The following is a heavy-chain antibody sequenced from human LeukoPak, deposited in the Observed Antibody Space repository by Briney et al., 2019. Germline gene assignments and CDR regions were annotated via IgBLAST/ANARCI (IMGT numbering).Heavy chain of an antibody. J-gene: IGHJ4*02. CDR2: INDDGNKK. V-gene: IGHV3-30*02. D-gene: IGHD6-13*01. CDR3: VKDFHNSWTFDY. Sequence: GGSLRLSCAASGFTFSTCGMHWVRQAPGKGLEWVAFINDDGNKKDYADSVKGRLTISRDTSKNTLYLQMNSLRVEDTAVYYCVKDFHNSWTFDYWGQGTQVTVSS. CDR1: GFTFSTCG.